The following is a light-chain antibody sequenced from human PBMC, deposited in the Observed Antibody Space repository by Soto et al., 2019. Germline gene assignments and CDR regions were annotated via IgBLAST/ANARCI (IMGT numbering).Light chain of an antibody. CDR2: DAS. CDR1: QSINPW. J-gene: IGKJ1*01. CDR3: QQCHSYWT. Sequence: GDRVTITCRASQSINPWLACYQQKPGTAPKLLIYDASSLESGVPSRFTGSGSGTEFTLTISGLQPEDFATYYCQQCHSYWTFGQGTKVEIK. V-gene: IGKV1-5*01.